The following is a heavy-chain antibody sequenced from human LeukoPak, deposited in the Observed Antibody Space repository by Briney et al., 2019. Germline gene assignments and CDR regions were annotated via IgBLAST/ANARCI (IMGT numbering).Heavy chain of an antibody. CDR3: ARVFCSSTSCHDY. J-gene: IGHJ4*02. CDR1: GGSISSSSYY. CDR2: VYYSGST. V-gene: IGHV4-39*07. Sequence: SETLSLTCTVSGGSISSSSYYWVWIRQPPGKGLEWIGSVYYSGSTYYNTSLQSRVTISVDTSKNQFSLKLSSVTAADTAVYYCARVFCSSTSCHDYWGQGTLVTVSS. D-gene: IGHD2-2*01.